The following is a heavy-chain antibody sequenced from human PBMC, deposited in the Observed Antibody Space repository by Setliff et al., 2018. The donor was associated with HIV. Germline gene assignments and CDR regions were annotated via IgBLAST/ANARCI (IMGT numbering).Heavy chain of an antibody. J-gene: IGHJ6*02. CDR2: IYYTGST. V-gene: IGHV4-31*03. Sequence: NPSETLSLTCTVSGGSISSSGNYWTWIRQRPGKGLEWIGYIYYTGSTYYHPSLKSRVLISVDTSNNLFSLSLRSVTAADTAVYYCARDLSPYGSGDPYYYYGMDVWGQGTTVTVSS. CDR1: GGSISSSGNY. D-gene: IGHD3-10*01. CDR3: ARDLSPYGSGDPYYYYGMDV.